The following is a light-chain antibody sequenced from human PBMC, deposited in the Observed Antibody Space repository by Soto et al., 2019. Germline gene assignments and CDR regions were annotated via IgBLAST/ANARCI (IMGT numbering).Light chain of an antibody. V-gene: IGKV1-5*03. CDR2: EAS. CDR1: QSISTW. CDR3: QQYNSYSET. Sequence: TQSSSTLSSTLGDRGTNHFPGSQSISTWLAWYQQKSGKAPKLLSYEASTLGSGVPSRFSGSGSGTEFTLTISSLQPDDFATYYCQQYNSYSETLGQGTKVDIK. J-gene: IGKJ1*01.